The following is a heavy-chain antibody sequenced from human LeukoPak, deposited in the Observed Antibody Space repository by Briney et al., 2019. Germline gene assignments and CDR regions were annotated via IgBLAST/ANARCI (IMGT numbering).Heavy chain of an antibody. CDR2: ISSSGTR. Sequence: GGSLRLSCAASGFTFSSYEMNWVRQAPGKGLEWVSYISSSGTRYYADSVKGRFTISRDNAENSLYLQMNSLRAEDTAVYYCARGGGYSYGSFDYWGQGTLVTVSS. V-gene: IGHV3-48*03. CDR1: GFTFSSYE. CDR3: ARGGGYSYGSFDY. D-gene: IGHD5-18*01. J-gene: IGHJ4*02.